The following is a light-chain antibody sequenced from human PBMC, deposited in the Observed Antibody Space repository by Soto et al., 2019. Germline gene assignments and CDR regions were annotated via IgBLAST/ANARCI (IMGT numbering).Light chain of an antibody. CDR1: QSVSSN. J-gene: IGKJ1*01. CDR3: HQYNNWPRT. CDR2: GAS. Sequence: EVAVTQTPATLSVSPGARVTLSCRASQSVSSNLAWYQQKPGRAPRLLIYGASTRATGIPARFSGSGSGTEFTLTISSLQSEDFAVYYCHQYNNWPRTFGRGTKVEIK. V-gene: IGKV3-15*01.